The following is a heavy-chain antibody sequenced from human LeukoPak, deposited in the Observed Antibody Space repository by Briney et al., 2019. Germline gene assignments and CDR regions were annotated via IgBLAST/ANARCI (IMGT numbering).Heavy chain of an antibody. V-gene: IGHV3-48*03. CDR3: ARDQYYGSGSYYY. Sequence: GGSLRLSCAASGXTFSSYEMNWVRQAPGKGLEWVSYISSSGSTIYYADSVKGRFTISRDNAKNSLYLQMNSLRAEDTAVYYCARDQYYGSGSYYYWGQGTLVTVSS. J-gene: IGHJ4*02. CDR2: ISSSGSTI. CDR1: GXTFSSYE. D-gene: IGHD3-10*01.